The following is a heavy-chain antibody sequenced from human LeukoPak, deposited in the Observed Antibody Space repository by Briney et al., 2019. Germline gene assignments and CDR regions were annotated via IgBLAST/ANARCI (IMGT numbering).Heavy chain of an antibody. Sequence: ASVKVSCKASGYTFTGYYMHWVRQAHGQGLEWMGWIDPNSGGTNYAQKFQGRVTMTRDTSISTAYMELSRLRSDDTAVYYCATPRGISGAFDIWGQGTMVTVSS. CDR1: GYTFTGYY. D-gene: IGHD3-16*01. V-gene: IGHV1-2*02. CDR2: IDPNSGGT. CDR3: ATPRGISGAFDI. J-gene: IGHJ3*02.